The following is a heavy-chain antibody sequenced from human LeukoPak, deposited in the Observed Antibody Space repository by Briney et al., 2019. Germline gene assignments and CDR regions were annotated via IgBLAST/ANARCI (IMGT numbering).Heavy chain of an antibody. CDR2: IKQDGSEK. D-gene: IGHD2-21*02. J-gene: IGHJ6*03. Sequence: GGSLRLSCAASGFTFSSYWMSWVRQAPGKGLEWVANIKQDGSEKYYVDSVKGRFTISRDNAKNSLYLQMNSLRAEDTAVYYCAGNGVSYCGGDCYPSHYYYYYYMDVWGKGTTVTISS. CDR3: AGNGVSYCGGDCYPSHYYYYYYMDV. CDR1: GFTFSSYW. V-gene: IGHV3-7*01.